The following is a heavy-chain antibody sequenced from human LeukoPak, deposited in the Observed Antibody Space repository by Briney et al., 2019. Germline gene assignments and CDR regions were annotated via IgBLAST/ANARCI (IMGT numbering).Heavy chain of an antibody. D-gene: IGHD2-2*01. CDR1: GFTFRDFW. V-gene: IGHV3-7*01. Sequence: GGSLRLSCEASGFTFRDFWMTWVRQAPGQGLEWVANVKQDGTENFHVDSVKGRITISRDNGKNSLYLQMNRLGGEDTAIYYCARAGVTSWADYWGQGTLVTVSS. CDR3: ARAGVTSWADY. CDR2: VKQDGTEN. J-gene: IGHJ4*02.